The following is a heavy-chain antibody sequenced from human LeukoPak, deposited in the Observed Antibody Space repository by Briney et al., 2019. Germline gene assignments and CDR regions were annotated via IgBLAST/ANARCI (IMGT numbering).Heavy chain of an antibody. D-gene: IGHD2-21*02. CDR3: VKRGGGDHGLDV. V-gene: IGHV3-23*01. J-gene: IGHJ6*02. CDR1: GFTFSSYA. Sequence: PGGSLRLSCAASGFTFSSYAMSWVRQAPGKGLEWVSGISGSGDNTYYADSVKGRFTISRDNSKNTLYVQVNSLGTEDTAVYHCVKRGGGDHGLDVWGQGTTVVVS. CDR2: ISGSGDNT.